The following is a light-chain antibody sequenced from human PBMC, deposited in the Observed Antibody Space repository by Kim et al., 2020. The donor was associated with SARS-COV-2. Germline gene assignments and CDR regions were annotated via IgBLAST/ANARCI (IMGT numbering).Light chain of an antibody. CDR3: LQDYDYPHT. Sequence: AAVGDRVTVTFLASQDIGSDLGWYPNRPGKAPRLLIYAASSLQSCVPTRFSGSGSGTDFTLTISGLQPEDFTTYYCLQDYDYPHTFGQGTKLEI. CDR1: QDIGSD. J-gene: IGKJ2*01. V-gene: IGKV1-6*01. CDR2: AAS.